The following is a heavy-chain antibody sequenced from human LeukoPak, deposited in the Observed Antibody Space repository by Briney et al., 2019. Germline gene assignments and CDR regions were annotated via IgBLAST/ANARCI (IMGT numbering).Heavy chain of an antibody. Sequence: GGSLRLSCAASGFTFSSYWMSWVRQAPGKGLEWVANIKEDGSEKHYVDSVKGRFTISRDNSKNTLYLQMNSLRAEDTAVYYCAKDYGIVGATTFDYWGQGTLVTVSS. D-gene: IGHD1-26*01. V-gene: IGHV3-7*03. CDR2: IKEDGSEK. J-gene: IGHJ4*02. CDR3: AKDYGIVGATTFDY. CDR1: GFTFSSYW.